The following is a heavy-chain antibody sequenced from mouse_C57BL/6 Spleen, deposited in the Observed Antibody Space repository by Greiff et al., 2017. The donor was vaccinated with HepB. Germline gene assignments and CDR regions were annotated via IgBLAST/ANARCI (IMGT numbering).Heavy chain of an antibody. CDR2: IYPRSGNT. D-gene: IGHD1-1*01. CDR1: GYTFTSYG. V-gene: IGHV1-81*01. J-gene: IGHJ2*01. Sequence: VQLQQSGAELARPGASVKLSCKASGYTFTSYGISWVKQRTGQGLEWIGEIYPRSGNTYYNEKLKGKATLNADKSSSTAYMELRSLTSEDSAVYFCARDDYYGSSYFDYWGQGTTLTVSS. CDR3: ARDDYYGSSYFDY.